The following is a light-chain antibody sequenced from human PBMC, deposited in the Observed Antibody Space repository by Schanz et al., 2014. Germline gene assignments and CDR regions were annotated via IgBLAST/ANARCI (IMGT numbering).Light chain of an antibody. V-gene: IGKV1-16*02. Sequence: DTQMTQSPSSLSAYIGARVIITCRASQDITHNLAWFQQKPGKAPRSLIYAASSLHSGVPSKFSGSGSGTEFTLTISSLQPEDFATYYCQKSLGPPWTFGQGTRVEVK. CDR2: AAS. CDR3: QKSLGPPWT. J-gene: IGKJ1*01. CDR1: QDITHN.